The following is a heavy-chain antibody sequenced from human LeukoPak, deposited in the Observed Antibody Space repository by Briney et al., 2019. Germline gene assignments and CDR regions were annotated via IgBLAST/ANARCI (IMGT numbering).Heavy chain of an antibody. Sequence: SETLSLTCTVSGGSISTYYWTWIRQPPGKGLEWIGYIYYSGSTNYNPFLKSRVTISVDTSKNQFSLKLSSVTAADTAMYYCARSVGAARIDFWGQGTLVTVPS. CDR1: GGSISTYY. J-gene: IGHJ4*02. D-gene: IGHD2-15*01. V-gene: IGHV4-59*08. CDR3: ARSVGAARIDF. CDR2: IYYSGST.